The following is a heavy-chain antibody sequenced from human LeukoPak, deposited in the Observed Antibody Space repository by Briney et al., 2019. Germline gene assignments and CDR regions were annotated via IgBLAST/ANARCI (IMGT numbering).Heavy chain of an antibody. V-gene: IGHV3-53*01. CDR2: SAGTT. J-gene: IGHJ4*02. D-gene: IGHD3-10*01. Sequence: SAGTTYYADSVKGRFTISRDNSKNTLYLQMNSLRAEDTAVYYCAESSGNYLYFDYWGQGTLVTVSS. CDR3: AESSGNYLYFDY.